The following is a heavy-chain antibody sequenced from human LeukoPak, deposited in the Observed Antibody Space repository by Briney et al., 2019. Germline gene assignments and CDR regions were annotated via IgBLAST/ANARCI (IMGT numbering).Heavy chain of an antibody. CDR3: ARAKHLLGYCSSTSCYGN. V-gene: IGHV1-46*01. CDR2: INPSGGST. Sequence: GASVKVSCKASGYTFTSYYMHWVRQAPGQGLEWMGIINPSGGSTSYVQKFQGRVTMTRDTSTSTVYMELSSLRSEGTAVYYCARAKHLLGYCSSTSCYGNWGQGTLVTVSS. D-gene: IGHD2-2*01. J-gene: IGHJ4*02. CDR1: GYTFTSYY.